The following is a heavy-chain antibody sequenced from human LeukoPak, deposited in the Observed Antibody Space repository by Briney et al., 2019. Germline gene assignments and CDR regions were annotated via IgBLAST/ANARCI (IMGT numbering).Heavy chain of an antibody. CDR3: ARTGSNYGAFDI. Sequence: ASVKVSCKASGYTFTSYGISWVRQAPGQGLEWMGWISAYNGNTNYAQKFQGRVTITADESTTTAYMELSSLRSEDTAVYYCARTGSNYGAFDIWGQGTIVTVSS. J-gene: IGHJ3*02. CDR2: ISAYNGNT. D-gene: IGHD4-11*01. CDR1: GYTFTSYG. V-gene: IGHV1-18*01.